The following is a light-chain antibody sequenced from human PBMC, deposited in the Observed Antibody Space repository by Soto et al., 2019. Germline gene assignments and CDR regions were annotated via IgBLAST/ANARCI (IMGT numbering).Light chain of an antibody. Sequence: QSALTQPASVSGSPGQSITISCTGASSDVGGYDFVSWYQQHPGKAPKLMIYEVSNRPSGVSSRFSGSKSGNTASLTISGLQADDEADYHCCSYAGTRTSWVFGTGTKVTVL. CDR2: EVS. V-gene: IGLV2-23*02. CDR3: CSYAGTRTSWV. J-gene: IGLJ1*01. CDR1: SSDVGGYDF.